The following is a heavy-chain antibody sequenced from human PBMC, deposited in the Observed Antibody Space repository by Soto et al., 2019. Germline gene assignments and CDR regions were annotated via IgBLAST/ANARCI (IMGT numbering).Heavy chain of an antibody. D-gene: IGHD3-10*01. J-gene: IGHJ3*02. CDR2: ISYDGSNK. V-gene: IGHV3-30*18. CDR3: AKDRVVRGYDAFDI. Sequence: QVQLVESGGGVVQPGRSLRLSCAASGFTFSSYGMHWVRQAPGKGLEWVAVISYDGSNKYYADSVKGRFTISRDNSKNTLYLQMNSLRAEDTAVYYCAKDRVVRGYDAFDIWGQGTMVTVSS. CDR1: GFTFSSYG.